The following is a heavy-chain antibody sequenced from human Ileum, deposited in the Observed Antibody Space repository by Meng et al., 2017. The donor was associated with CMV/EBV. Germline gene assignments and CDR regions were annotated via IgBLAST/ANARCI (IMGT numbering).Heavy chain of an antibody. CDR3: ARVIEIKSNIGSWHQLYFDY. CDR2: ISSHNGNT. J-gene: IGHJ4*02. D-gene: IGHD6-13*01. V-gene: IGHV1-18*01. Sequence: QVQLVQSGAEVKEPGASVTVSCKSSGFPFTTYAITWVRQAPGQGLEWMGWISSHNGNTDYAQNFEGRVTMTTDTSTSTAYMELRSLRSDDTAVFYCARVIEIKSNIGSWHQLYFDYWGQGSLVTV. CDR1: GFPFTTYA.